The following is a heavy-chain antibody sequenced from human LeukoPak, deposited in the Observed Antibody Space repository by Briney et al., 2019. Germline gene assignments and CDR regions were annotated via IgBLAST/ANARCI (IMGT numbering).Heavy chain of an antibody. V-gene: IGHV4-4*07. CDR2: IYTSGST. CDR3: VRDRVGSTSFDF. D-gene: IGHD1-26*01. Sequence: SETLSLTCNVSGDSISSYYWSWIRQPAGKGLEWIGRIYTSGSTACDPSLRSRVTMSLDTSKNQFSLKLTSVTAADTALYYCVRDRVGSTSFDFCGQGTLVIVSS. J-gene: IGHJ4*02. CDR1: GDSISSYY.